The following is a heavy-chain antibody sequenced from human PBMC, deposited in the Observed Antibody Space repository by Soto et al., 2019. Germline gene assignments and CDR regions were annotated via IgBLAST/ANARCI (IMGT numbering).Heavy chain of an antibody. CDR1: GGSISSSNW. V-gene: IGHV4-4*02. CDR2: IYHSGST. Sequence: QVQLQESGPGLVKPSGTLSLTCAVSGGSISSSNWWTWVRQPPGKGLEWIGEIYHSGSTNYNPSLKSRATISVDKSQNQFSLKLSSVTAADTAVYYCARTSLAGTSLDYWGQGTLVTVSS. D-gene: IGHD6-19*01. CDR3: ARTSLAGTSLDY. J-gene: IGHJ4*02.